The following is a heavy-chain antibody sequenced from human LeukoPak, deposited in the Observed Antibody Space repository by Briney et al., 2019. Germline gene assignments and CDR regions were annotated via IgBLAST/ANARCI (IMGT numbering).Heavy chain of an antibody. CDR1: GYTFTSYA. D-gene: IGHD4-23*01. V-gene: IGHV1-3*01. Sequence: ASVKVSCKASGYTFTSYAMHWVRQAPGQRLEWMGWINAGNGNTKYSQKFQGRVTITRDMSTSTAYMELTSLRSDDTAVYYCAAEIYGGNTDCCTFGFWGPGTPVTVSS. J-gene: IGHJ3*01. CDR3: AAEIYGGNTDCCTFGF. CDR2: INAGNGNT.